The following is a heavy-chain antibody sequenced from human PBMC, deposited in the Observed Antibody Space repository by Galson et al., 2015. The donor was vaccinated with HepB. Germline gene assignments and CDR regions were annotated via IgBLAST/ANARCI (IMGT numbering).Heavy chain of an antibody. V-gene: IGHV1-69*02. CDR1: GGTFSSYT. D-gene: IGHD1-26*01. Sequence: SVKVSCKASGGTFSSYTISWVRQAPGQGLEWMGRIIPILGIANYAQKFQGRVTITADKSTSTAYMELSSLRSEDTAVYYCASGSIVGATTAYYYYYMDVWGQGTTVTVSS. CDR2: IIPILGIA. J-gene: IGHJ6*03. CDR3: ASGSIVGATTAYYYYYMDV.